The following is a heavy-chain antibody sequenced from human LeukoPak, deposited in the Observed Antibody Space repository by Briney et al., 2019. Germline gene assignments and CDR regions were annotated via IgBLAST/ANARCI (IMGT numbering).Heavy chain of an antibody. D-gene: IGHD2-2*01. V-gene: IGHV4-34*01. Sequence: SETLSLTCAVYGGSFSGYYWSWIRQPPGKGLEWIGEINHSGSTNYNPSLKSRVTISVDTSKNQFSLKLSSVTAADTAVYYCARYCSSTSCYGSSFDYWGQGTLVTVSS. CDR3: ARYCSSTSCYGSSFDY. CDR1: GGSFSGYY. J-gene: IGHJ4*02. CDR2: INHSGST.